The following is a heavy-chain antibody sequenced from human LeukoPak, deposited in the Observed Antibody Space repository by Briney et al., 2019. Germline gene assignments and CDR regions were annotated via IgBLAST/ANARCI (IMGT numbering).Heavy chain of an antibody. CDR1: GFTFSSYA. V-gene: IGHV3-23*01. CDR2: FSLSGGST. D-gene: IGHD4-17*01. Sequence: PGGSLRLSCVASGFTFSSYAMTWVRQAPGRGLEWVSSFSLSGGSTYYADSVKGRFTISRDNSKNTLYLEMNSLRAEDTAVYYCAKGMFGYGDYGDAFDIWGQGTMVTVSS. J-gene: IGHJ3*02. CDR3: AKGMFGYGDYGDAFDI.